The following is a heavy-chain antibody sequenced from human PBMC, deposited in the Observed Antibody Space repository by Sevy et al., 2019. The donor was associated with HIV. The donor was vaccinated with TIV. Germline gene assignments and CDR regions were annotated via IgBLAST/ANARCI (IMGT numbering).Heavy chain of an antibody. D-gene: IGHD3-9*01. CDR2: ISSSSSYI. CDR3: ARDRGFYDILTGYYRGPYYFDY. J-gene: IGHJ4*02. CDR1: GFTFSSYS. Sequence: GGSLRLSCAASGFTFSSYSMNWVRQAPGKGLEWVSSISSSSSYIYYADSVKGRFTISRDNAKNSLYRQMNSLRAEDTAVYYCARDRGFYDILTGYYRGPYYFDYWGQGTLVTVSS. V-gene: IGHV3-21*01.